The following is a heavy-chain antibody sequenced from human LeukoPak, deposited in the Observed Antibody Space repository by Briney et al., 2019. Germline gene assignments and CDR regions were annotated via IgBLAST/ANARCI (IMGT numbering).Heavy chain of an antibody. V-gene: IGHV4-38-2*02. Sequence: SETLSLTCTVSGYSISSGNYWGWIRQPPGKGPEWIGSIYHSGSTYYNPSLKSRVCISVDTSKNQFSLRLSSVTAADTAVYYCARDGDFYYFDYWGQGTLVTVSS. CDR3: ARDGDFYYFDY. CDR1: GYSISSGNY. J-gene: IGHJ4*02. CDR2: IYHSGST.